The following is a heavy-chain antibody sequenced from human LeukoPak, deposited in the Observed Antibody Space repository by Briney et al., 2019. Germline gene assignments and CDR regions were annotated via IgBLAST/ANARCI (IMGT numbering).Heavy chain of an antibody. CDR2: MSGSHDYI. D-gene: IGHD4-17*01. CDR1: GFTFGDHY. V-gene: IGHV3-23*01. J-gene: IGHJ2*01. Sequence: GGSLRLSCAASGFTFGDHYIDWVRQAPGKGLEWVSAMSGSHDYIYYTDSVKGRFTISRDNSKNTLYLQMSSLRAEDTAVYHCAKEVLDYEIPYWYFDLWGRGTQVTVSS. CDR3: AKEVLDYEIPYWYFDL.